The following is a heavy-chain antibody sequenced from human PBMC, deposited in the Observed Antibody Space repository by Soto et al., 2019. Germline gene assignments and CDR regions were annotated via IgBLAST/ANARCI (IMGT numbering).Heavy chain of an antibody. D-gene: IGHD2-8*02. V-gene: IGHV4-34*01. CDR3: ARDKITGLFDY. CDR2: INHSGST. J-gene: IGHJ4*02. Sequence: PSETLSLTCAVYGGSFSGYYWTWIRQPPGTGLKWIGEINHSGSTNYNPSLKSRVTISVDTSKNQFSLKMNSVTAADTSLYFCARDKITGLFDYWGQGTLVTVSS. CDR1: GGSFSGYY.